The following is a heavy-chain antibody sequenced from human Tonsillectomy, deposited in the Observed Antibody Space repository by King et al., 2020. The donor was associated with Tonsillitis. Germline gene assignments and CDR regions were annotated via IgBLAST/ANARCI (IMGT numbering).Heavy chain of an antibody. CDR2: IKSKTDGGTT. CDR3: TTGIAAAGIFGS. J-gene: IGHJ4*02. Sequence: VQLVESGGGLVKPGGSLRLSCAASGFTFNNAWMSWVRQAPGKGLEWVGRIKSKTDGGTTDYAVPVKGRFTVSRDDSKNKLYLQTNSLKTEDTAVYFCTTGIAAAGIFGSWGQGTLGTVSS. D-gene: IGHD6-13*01. V-gene: IGHV3-15*01. CDR1: GFTFNNAW.